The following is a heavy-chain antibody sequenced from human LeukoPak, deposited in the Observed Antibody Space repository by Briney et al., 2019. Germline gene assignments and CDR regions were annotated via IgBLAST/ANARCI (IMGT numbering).Heavy chain of an antibody. Sequence: SETLSLTCTVSGYSISSGYFWGWIRQPPGKGLEWIGSFYHSDNTYFNPSLKSRVTISVDTSKNQFSLKLSSVTAADTAVYYCARGLGYYYYYYYMDVWGKGTTVTVSS. J-gene: IGHJ6*03. D-gene: IGHD5/OR15-5a*01. CDR1: GYSISSGYF. CDR3: ARGLGYYYYYYYMDV. V-gene: IGHV4-38-2*02. CDR2: FYHSDNT.